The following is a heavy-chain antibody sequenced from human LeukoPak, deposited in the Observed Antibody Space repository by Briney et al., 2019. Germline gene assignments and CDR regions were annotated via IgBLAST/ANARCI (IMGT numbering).Heavy chain of an antibody. Sequence: SETLSPTCTVSGYSISSGYYWGWIRQPPGKGLEWIGSIYHSGSTYYNPSLKSRVTISVDTSKNQFSLKLSSVTAADTAVYYCARSHQAYCSSTSCRYYMDVWGKGTTVTVSS. CDR3: ARSHQAYCSSTSCRYYMDV. D-gene: IGHD2-2*01. CDR2: IYHSGST. V-gene: IGHV4-38-2*02. CDR1: GYSISSGYY. J-gene: IGHJ6*03.